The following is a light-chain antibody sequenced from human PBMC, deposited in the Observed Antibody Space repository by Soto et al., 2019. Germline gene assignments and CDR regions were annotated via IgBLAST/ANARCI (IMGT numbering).Light chain of an antibody. Sequence: EIVMTQSPATLSLSPGERATLSCRASLSVSSDLAWYRQKPGQAPRLLIYRAFTRATGIPARFSGSGFGTDFTLTISSLQSEDFAVYYCQRYNDWPLTFGGGTKVEVK. CDR3: QRYNDWPLT. CDR1: LSVSSD. CDR2: RAF. J-gene: IGKJ4*01. V-gene: IGKV3-15*01.